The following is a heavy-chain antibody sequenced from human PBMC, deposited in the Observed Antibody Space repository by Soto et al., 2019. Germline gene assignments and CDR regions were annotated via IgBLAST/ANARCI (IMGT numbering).Heavy chain of an antibody. CDR3: ARQGIAVAISYYYGMDV. J-gene: IGHJ6*02. V-gene: IGHV5-10-1*01. CDR2: IDPSDSYT. Sequence: GESLKISCKGSGYSFTSYWISWVRQMPGKGLEWMGRIDPSDSYTNYSPSFQGHVTISADKSISTAYLQWSSLKASDTAMYYCARQGIAVAISYYYGMDVWGQGTTVTVSS. D-gene: IGHD6-19*01. CDR1: GYSFTSYW.